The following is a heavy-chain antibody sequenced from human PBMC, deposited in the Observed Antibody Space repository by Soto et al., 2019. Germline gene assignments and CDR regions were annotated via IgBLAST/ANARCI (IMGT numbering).Heavy chain of an antibody. CDR1: GYTFTGYD. J-gene: IGHJ4*02. D-gene: IGHD1-26*01. Sequence: QAQLVQSGAEVKKPGASVKVSCKASGYTFTGYDINWVRQATGQGLEWMGWMNPNSGNTGYAQNFQGRVTMTRDKSLTTAYMELTSLRDDDSAVYYCAGEKVGTTGIDFWGQGTRVTVSS. CDR3: AGEKVGTTGIDF. CDR2: MNPNSGNT. V-gene: IGHV1-8*01.